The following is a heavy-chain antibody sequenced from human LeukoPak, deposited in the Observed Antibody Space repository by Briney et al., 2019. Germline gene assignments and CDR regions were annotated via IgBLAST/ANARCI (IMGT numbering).Heavy chain of an antibody. CDR1: GYTFTSYG. CDR3: ARDLSVQDYDILTGYYKTHYYYGMDV. V-gene: IGHV1-18*04. CDR2: ISAYNGNT. D-gene: IGHD3-9*01. J-gene: IGHJ6*04. Sequence: GASVKVSCKASGYTFTSYGISWVRQAPGQGLEWMGWISAYNGNTNYAQKLQGRVTMTTDTSTSTAYMELRSLRSDDTAVYYCARDLSVQDYDILTGYYKTHYYYGMDVWGKGTTVTVSS.